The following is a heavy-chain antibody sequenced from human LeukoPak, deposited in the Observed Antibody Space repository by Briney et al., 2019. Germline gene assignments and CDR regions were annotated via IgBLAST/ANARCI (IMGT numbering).Heavy chain of an antibody. J-gene: IGHJ3*01. CDR1: GGSISSSSYY. CDR3: ARRYYDILTGYYTGAFDV. D-gene: IGHD3-9*01. Sequence: SETLSLTCTVSGGSISSSSYYWGWIRQPPWKGLEWIGSIYYSGSTYYNPSLKSRVTISVDTSKNQFSLKLSSVTAADTAVYYCARRYYDILTGYYTGAFDVWGQGTMVTVSS. V-gene: IGHV4-39*01. CDR2: IYYSGST.